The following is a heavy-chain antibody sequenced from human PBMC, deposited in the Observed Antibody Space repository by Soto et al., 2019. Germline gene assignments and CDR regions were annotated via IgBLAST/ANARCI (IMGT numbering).Heavy chain of an antibody. J-gene: IGHJ4*02. CDR1: GFTFSDYY. CDR3: ARDLQWLTYYFDY. CDR2: ISSSGSTI. Sequence: GGSLRLSCAASGFTFSDYYMSWIRQAPGKGLEWVSYISSSGSTIYYADSVKGRFTISRDNAKNSLYLQMNSLRAEDTAVYYCARDLQWLTYYFDYWGQGTLVTVSS. D-gene: IGHD6-19*01. V-gene: IGHV3-11*01.